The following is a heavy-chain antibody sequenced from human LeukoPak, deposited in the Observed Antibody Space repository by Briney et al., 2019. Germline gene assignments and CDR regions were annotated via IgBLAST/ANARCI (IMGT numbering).Heavy chain of an antibody. CDR3: ARSTPLMVRGVIRSYYYYGMDV. CDR2: ISSSGSTI. D-gene: IGHD3-10*01. V-gene: IGHV3-11*04. CDR1: GFTFSDYY. Sequence: PGGSLRLSCAASGFTFSDYYMSWIRQAPGKGLEWVSYISSSGSTIYYADSVKGRFTISRDNAKNSLYLQMNSLRAEDTAVYYCARSTPLMVRGVIRSYYYYGMDVWGQGTTVTVSS. J-gene: IGHJ6*02.